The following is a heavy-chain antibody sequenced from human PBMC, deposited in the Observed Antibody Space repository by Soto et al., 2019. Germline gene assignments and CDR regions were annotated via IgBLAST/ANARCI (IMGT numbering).Heavy chain of an antibody. CDR2: IYYSGST. CDR1: GGSVSYVTYY. D-gene: IGHD6-13*01. Sequence: TSETLSLTCTVSGGSVSYVTYYWSWIRQPPGKGLEWIGYIYYSGSTNYNPSLKSRVTMSVDTSKNQFSLKLSSVTAADTAVYYCARGVAAAGTGYYYYGVDVWGQGTTVTVSS. CDR3: ARGVAAAGTGYYYYGVDV. J-gene: IGHJ6*02. V-gene: IGHV4-61*01.